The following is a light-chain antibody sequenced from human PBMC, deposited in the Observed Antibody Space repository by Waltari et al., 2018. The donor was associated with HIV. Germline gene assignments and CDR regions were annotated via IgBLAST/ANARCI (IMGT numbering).Light chain of an antibody. CDR2: KDN. J-gene: IGLJ1*01. CDR1: ALPKQY. V-gene: IGLV3-25*03. CDR3: QSVDSTGSYPDV. Sequence: SYELTQPPSVSVSPGQTARITCSGDALPKQYAYWYQQKPGQAPLLVIYKDNERPSGIPERFSGSSSGTTVTLTISGVHTEDEADYYCQSVDSTGSYPDVFGTGTKVTVL.